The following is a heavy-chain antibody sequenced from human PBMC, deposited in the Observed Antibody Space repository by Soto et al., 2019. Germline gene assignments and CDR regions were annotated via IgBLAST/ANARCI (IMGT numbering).Heavy chain of an antibody. CDR3: ARDFEHYFDY. CDR1: GFTFSNYV. CDR2: IWYDGSNK. Sequence: QVQLVESGGGVVQPGRSLGLSCAASGFTFSNYVMHWVRQAPGKGLEWMAVIWYDGSNKYYADSVKGRFTISRDNSKNTLNLQMNSLRAEDTAVYYCARDFEHYFDYWGQGTLVTVSS. J-gene: IGHJ4*02. V-gene: IGHV3-33*01.